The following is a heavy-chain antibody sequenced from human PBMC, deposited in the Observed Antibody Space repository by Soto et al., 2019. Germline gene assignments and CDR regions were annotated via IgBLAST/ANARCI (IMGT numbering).Heavy chain of an antibody. V-gene: IGHV3-30*18. D-gene: IGHD3-22*01. J-gene: IGHJ3*02. CDR2: ISYDGSNK. CDR3: ANGVSYYYDSSAELRDAFDI. Sequence: GGSLRLSXAASGFTFSSYGMHWVRQAPGKGLEWVAVISYDGSNKYYADSVKGRFTISRDNSKNTLYLQMNSLRAEDTAVYYCANGVSYYYDSSAELRDAFDIWGQGTMVTVSS. CDR1: GFTFSSYG.